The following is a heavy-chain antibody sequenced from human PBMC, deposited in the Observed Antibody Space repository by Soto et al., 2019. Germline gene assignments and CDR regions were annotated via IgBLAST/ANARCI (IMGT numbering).Heavy chain of an antibody. CDR3: ARVVATVAGPYGMDV. V-gene: IGHV1-18*01. CDR2: ISAYNGNT. Sequence: QVQLVQSGAEVKKPGASVKVSCRASGYTFTSYVISWVRQAPALGLEWMGWISAYNGNTNFAQKLQGRVTMTTDTATSTAYMELRSLRSDDTAVYYCARVVATVAGPYGMDVWGQGTTVTVSS. CDR1: GYTFTSYV. D-gene: IGHD6-19*01. J-gene: IGHJ6*02.